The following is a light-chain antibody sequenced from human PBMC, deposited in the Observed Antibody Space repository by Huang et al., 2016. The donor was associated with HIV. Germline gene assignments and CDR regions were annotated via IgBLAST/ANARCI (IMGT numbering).Light chain of an antibody. J-gene: IGKJ4*01. V-gene: IGKV3-11*01. Sequence: IVLTQSPATLSLPPGHTATVSCRASESVKSHLAWYQQKPGQAPRLLIHDAFKRAPGITSGFSGSGSGTAFTLTISSLEPEDSAMYYCQQRDNWLTFGGGTKIEI. CDR2: DAF. CDR3: QQRDNWLT. CDR1: ESVKSH.